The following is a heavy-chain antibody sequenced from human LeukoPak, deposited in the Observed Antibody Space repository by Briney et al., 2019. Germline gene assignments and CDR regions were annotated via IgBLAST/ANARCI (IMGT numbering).Heavy chain of an antibody. J-gene: IGHJ4*02. V-gene: IGHV4-34*01. CDR1: GGSFSGYY. CDR3: ARGPSIAAASTRGYYFDY. Sequence: PSETLSLTCAVYGGSFSGYYWSWIRQPPGKGLEWIGEINHSGSTNYNPSLKSRVTISVDTSKNQFSLKLSSVTAADTAVYYCARGPSIAAASTRGYYFDYWGQGTLVTVSS. D-gene: IGHD6-13*01. CDR2: INHSGST.